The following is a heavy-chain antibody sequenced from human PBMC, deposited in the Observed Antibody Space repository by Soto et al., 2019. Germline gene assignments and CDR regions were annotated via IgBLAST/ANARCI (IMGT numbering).Heavy chain of an antibody. CDR1: GGTFSSYA. J-gene: IGHJ5*02. Sequence: SVKVSCKASGGTFSSYAISWVRQAPGQGLEWMGGNIPIFGTANYAQKFQGRVTFTADESTSTAYMELSSLRSEDTAVYYCASSTSSGPNWFDPWGQGTLVTVSS. D-gene: IGHD2-15*01. CDR3: ASSTSSGPNWFDP. V-gene: IGHV1-69*13. CDR2: NIPIFGTA.